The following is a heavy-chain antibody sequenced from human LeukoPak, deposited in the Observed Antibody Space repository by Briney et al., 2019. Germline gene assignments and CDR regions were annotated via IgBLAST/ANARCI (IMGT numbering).Heavy chain of an antibody. V-gene: IGHV3-23*01. Sequence: GGSLRLSCAASGFTFSNYAMTWVRQAPGKGLEWVSAISGSGGSTYYADSVKGRFTISRDNSKNTLYLQMNSLRAKDTAVYYCAARGELASFDYWGQGTLVTVSS. CDR3: AARGELASFDY. D-gene: IGHD1-26*01. CDR1: GFTFSNYA. CDR2: ISGSGGST. J-gene: IGHJ4*02.